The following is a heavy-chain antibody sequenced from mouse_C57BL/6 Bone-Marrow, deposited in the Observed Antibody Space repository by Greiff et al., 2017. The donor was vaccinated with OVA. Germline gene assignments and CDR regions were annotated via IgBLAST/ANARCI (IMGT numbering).Heavy chain of an antibody. J-gene: IGHJ3*01. D-gene: IGHD2-2*01. CDR1: GYTFTDYY. CDR2: INPNNGGT. V-gene: IGHV1-26*01. Sequence: VQLQQSGPELVKPGASVKISCKASGYTFTDYYMNWVKQSHGKSLEWIGDINPNNGGTSYNQKLKGKATLTVDKSSSNAYMELRSLTTADSAVSYCARGGYPFAYWGQGTLVTVSA. CDR3: ARGGYPFAY.